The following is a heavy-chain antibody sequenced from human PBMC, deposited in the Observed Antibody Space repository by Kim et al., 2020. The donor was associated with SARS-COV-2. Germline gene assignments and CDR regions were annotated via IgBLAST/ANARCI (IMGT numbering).Heavy chain of an antibody. CDR3: ARDIYIVATTKTNWFDP. D-gene: IGHD5-12*01. J-gene: IGHJ5*02. CDR1: GYTFTSYG. CDR2: ISAYNGNT. V-gene: IGHV1-18*01. Sequence: ASVKVSCKASGYTFTSYGISWVRQAPGQGLEWMGWISAYNGNTNYAQKLQGRVTMTTDTSTSTAYMGLRSLRSDDTAVYYCARDIYIVATTKTNWFDPWGQGTLVTVSS.